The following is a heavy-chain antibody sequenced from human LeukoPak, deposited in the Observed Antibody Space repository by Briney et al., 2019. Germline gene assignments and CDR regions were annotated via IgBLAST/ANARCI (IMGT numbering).Heavy chain of an antibody. J-gene: IGHJ4*02. CDR3: AKNVVGSWYLFDY. V-gene: IGHV3-23*01. CDR2: ISGSGGST. CDR1: GFTFSSYA. D-gene: IGHD6-13*01. Sequence: GGSLRLSCAASGFTFSSYAMSWVCQAPGNGLEWVSAISGSGGSTYYADSVKGRFTISRDNSKNTLYLQMNSLRAEDTAVYYCAKNVVGSWYLFDYWGQGTLVTVSS.